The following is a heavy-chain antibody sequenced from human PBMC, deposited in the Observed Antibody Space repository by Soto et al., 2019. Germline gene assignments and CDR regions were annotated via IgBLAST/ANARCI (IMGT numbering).Heavy chain of an antibody. CDR3: ARNSRRWYQLLFFSWFDP. CDR1: GGSFSGYY. Sequence: SETLSLTCAVYGGSFSGYYWSWIRQPPGKGLEWIREINHSGSTNYNPSLKSRVTISVDTSKNQFSLKLSSVTAADTAVYYCARNSRRWYQLLFFSWFDPWGQGTLVTVSS. J-gene: IGHJ5*02. D-gene: IGHD2-2*01. CDR2: INHSGST. V-gene: IGHV4-34*01.